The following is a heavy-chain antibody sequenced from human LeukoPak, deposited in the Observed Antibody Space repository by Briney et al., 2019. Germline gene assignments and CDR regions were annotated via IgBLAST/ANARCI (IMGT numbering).Heavy chain of an antibody. CDR1: GFTVSSNY. CDR3: ASGARRTSCLDY. CDR2: LYSGDGA. J-gene: IGHJ4*02. Sequence: PGGSLRLSCAASGFTVSSNYTSWVRQAPGKGLEWVSVLYSGDGAYYADSVKGRFSISRDNSKNTLYLQMNSLRAEDTAVYYCASGARRTSCLDYWGQGTLVTVSS. V-gene: IGHV3-53*01. D-gene: IGHD2-2*01.